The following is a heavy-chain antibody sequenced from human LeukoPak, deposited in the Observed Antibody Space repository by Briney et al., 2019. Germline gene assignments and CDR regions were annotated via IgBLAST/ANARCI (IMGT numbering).Heavy chain of an antibody. Sequence: SETLSLTCAVYGVSFSGYYWSWIRQPPGKGLEWIGEINHSGSTNYNPSLKSRVTISVDTSKNQFSLKLSSVTAADTAVYYCARDWYSSALDYWGQGTLVTVSS. CDR2: INHSGST. V-gene: IGHV4-34*01. CDR3: ARDWYSSALDY. CDR1: GVSFSGYY. D-gene: IGHD6-19*01. J-gene: IGHJ4*02.